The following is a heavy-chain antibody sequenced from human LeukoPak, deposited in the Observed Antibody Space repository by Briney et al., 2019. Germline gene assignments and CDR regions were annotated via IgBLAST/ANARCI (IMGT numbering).Heavy chain of an antibody. CDR3: ASGYDFWSG. D-gene: IGHD3-3*01. V-gene: IGHV4-34*01. CDR1: GGSFSGYY. Sequence: PSESLSLTCGVYGGSFSGYYWSWIRQPPGKGLEWIGEINHSGSTNYNPSLKSRVTISVDTSKNQFSLKLSSVTAADTAVYYCASGYDFWSGWGQGTLVTVSS. CDR2: INHSGST. J-gene: IGHJ4*02.